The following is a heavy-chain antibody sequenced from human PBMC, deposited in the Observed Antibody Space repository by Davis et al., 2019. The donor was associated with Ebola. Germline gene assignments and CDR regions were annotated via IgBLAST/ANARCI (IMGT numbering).Heavy chain of an antibody. CDR3: ARGVNDYVNDAVDY. CDR2: IIPMLDIA. CDR1: GGTFSRYT. Sequence: AASVKVSCKASGGTFSRYTISWVRQAPGQGLEWMGRIIPMLDIANYAQKFQGRVTITADKSTSTAYMELSSLRSDDTAVHYCARGVNDYVNDAVDYWGQGTLVTVSS. J-gene: IGHJ4*02. D-gene: IGHD3-16*01. V-gene: IGHV1-69*02.